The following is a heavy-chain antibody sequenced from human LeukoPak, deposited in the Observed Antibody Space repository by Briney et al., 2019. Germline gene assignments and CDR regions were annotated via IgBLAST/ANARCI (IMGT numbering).Heavy chain of an antibody. CDR2: ISWNSGSI. J-gene: IGHJ4*02. Sequence: GGSLRLSCAASGFTFDDYAMHWVRQAPGKGLEWVSGISWNSGSIGYADSVKGRFTISRDNAKNSLYLQMNSLRAEDTALYYCAKSTKLGLMDSHFDYWGQGTLLTVSS. CDR1: GFTFDDYA. V-gene: IGHV3-9*01. CDR3: AKSTKLGLMDSHFDY. D-gene: IGHD3/OR15-3a*01.